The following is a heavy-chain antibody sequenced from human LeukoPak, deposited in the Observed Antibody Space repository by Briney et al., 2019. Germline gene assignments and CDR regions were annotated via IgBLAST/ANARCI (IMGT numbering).Heavy chain of an antibody. CDR3: AKDFPGFWSGYPTSPLYGMDV. D-gene: IGHD3-3*01. CDR1: GFTFGNYA. CDR2: ISGTGSST. Sequence: GGSLRLSCEASGFTFGNYAMNWVRQAPGKGLEWVSTISGTGSSTYYADSAKGRFTISRDNSKDTLFLQMNSLRAEDTAVYYCAKDFPGFWSGYPTSPLYGMDVWGQGTTVTVSS. J-gene: IGHJ6*02. V-gene: IGHV3-23*01.